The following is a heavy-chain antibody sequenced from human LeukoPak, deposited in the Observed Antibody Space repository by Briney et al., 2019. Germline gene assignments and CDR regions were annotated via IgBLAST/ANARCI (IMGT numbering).Heavy chain of an antibody. CDR2: ISSSSSYI. CDR3: AKVIGCSSTSCPFYYMDV. Sequence: PGGSLRLSCAASGFTFSSYSLNWVRQAPGRGLEWVSSISSSSSYIYYTDSVKGRFTISRDNAKNSLYLQMNSLRAEDTAVYYCAKVIGCSSTSCPFYYMDVWGKGTTVTVSS. D-gene: IGHD2-2*01. V-gene: IGHV3-21*01. J-gene: IGHJ6*03. CDR1: GFTFSSYS.